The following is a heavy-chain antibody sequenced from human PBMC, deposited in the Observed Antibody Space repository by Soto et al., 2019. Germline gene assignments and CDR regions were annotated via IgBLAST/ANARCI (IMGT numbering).Heavy chain of an antibody. CDR3: ARWGHPAVKAFDI. D-gene: IGHD3-16*01. J-gene: IGHJ3*02. Sequence: SEALSLTCTVSGASVNYYYWNWVRQPLGKGLEWIGFIHYTGSRIFNPSLQSRVTTSVDVSQNQFSLRLTAVTAADTAIYYCARWGHPAVKAFDIWGQGTTVTASS. CDR2: IHYTGSR. CDR1: GASVNYYY. V-gene: IGHV4-59*02.